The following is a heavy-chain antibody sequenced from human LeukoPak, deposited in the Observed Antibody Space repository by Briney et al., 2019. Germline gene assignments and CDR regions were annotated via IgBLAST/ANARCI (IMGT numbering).Heavy chain of an antibody. CDR1: GYTLTDLS. J-gene: IGHJ4*02. CDR2: IDPEDDDR. CDR3: ALDAGATNFDS. Sequence: ASVKVSCKVSGYTLTDLSIHWVRQAPGKGLEWMGCIDPEDDDRIYAQKFQGRATMTEDTSTDTAYMELSSLRSEDTAVYFCALDAGATNFDSWGQGTLVTVSS. V-gene: IGHV1-24*01. D-gene: IGHD1-1*01.